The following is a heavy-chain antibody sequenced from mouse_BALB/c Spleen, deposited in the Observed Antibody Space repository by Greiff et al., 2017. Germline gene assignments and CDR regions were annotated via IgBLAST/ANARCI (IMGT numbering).Heavy chain of an antibody. Sequence: LQQPGSELVRPGASVKLSCKASGYTFTSYWMHWVKQRHGQGLEWIGNIYPGSGSTNYDEKFKSKGTLTVDTSSSTAYMHLSSLTSEDSAVYSCTRSEQLGLRAYAMDYWGQGTSVTVSS. CDR1: GYTFTSYW. J-gene: IGHJ4*01. D-gene: IGHD3-1*01. CDR2: IYPGSGST. CDR3: TRSEQLGLRAYAMDY. V-gene: IGHV1S22*01.